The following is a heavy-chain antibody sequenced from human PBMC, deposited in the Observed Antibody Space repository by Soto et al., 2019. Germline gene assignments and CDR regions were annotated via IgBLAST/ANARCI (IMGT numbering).Heavy chain of an antibody. J-gene: IGHJ4*02. Sequence: PGGSLRLSCAASGFTFSSYAMSWVRQAPGKGLEWVSAISGSGGSTYYADSVKGRFTISRDNSKNTLYLQMNSLRAEDTAVYYCAKAKLNMVRGVSKIYYFDYWGQGTLVTVSS. CDR2: ISGSGGST. CDR3: AKAKLNMVRGVSKIYYFDY. CDR1: GFTFSSYA. V-gene: IGHV3-23*01. D-gene: IGHD3-10*01.